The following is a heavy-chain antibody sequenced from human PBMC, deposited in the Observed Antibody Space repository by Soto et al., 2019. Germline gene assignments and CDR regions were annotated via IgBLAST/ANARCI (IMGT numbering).Heavy chain of an antibody. Sequence: GGSLRLSCAASGFTFSSYAMSWVRQAPGKGLEWVSAISGSGGSTYYADSVKGRFTISRDNSKNTLYLQMNSLRAEDTAVYYCAKTRASRYCSSTSCRRIDAFDIWGQGTMVTVSS. D-gene: IGHD2-2*01. V-gene: IGHV3-23*01. CDR2: ISGSGGST. CDR1: GFTFSSYA. J-gene: IGHJ3*02. CDR3: AKTRASRYCSSTSCRRIDAFDI.